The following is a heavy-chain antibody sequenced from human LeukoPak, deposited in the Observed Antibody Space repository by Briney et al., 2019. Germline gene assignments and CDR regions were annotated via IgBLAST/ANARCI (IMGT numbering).Heavy chain of an antibody. D-gene: IGHD1-26*01. V-gene: IGHV3-30*18. CDR2: ITYDGSNK. CDR3: AKGASVGATGPDY. J-gene: IGHJ4*02. Sequence: PGGSLRLFCAASGFTFSSYGMHWVRQAPGKGLEWVAVITYDGSNKYYADSVKGRFTISRDNSKNTLYLQMNSLRAEDTAVYYCAKGASVGATGPDYWGQGTLVTVSS. CDR1: GFTFSSYG.